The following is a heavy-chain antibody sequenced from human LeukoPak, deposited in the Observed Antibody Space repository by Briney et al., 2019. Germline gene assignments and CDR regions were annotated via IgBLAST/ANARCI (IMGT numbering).Heavy chain of an antibody. Sequence: GESLKISCKGSGYSFSSYWIGWVRQMPGKGLEWMGIVYPGDSDIRYSPSFQGQVTISVDKSISTAYLQWSSLKASDTAMYYCARREDSYTKEFDYWGQGTLVTLSS. CDR2: VYPGDSDI. V-gene: IGHV5-51*01. CDR1: GYSFSSYW. CDR3: ARREDSYTKEFDY. J-gene: IGHJ4*02. D-gene: IGHD2-2*02.